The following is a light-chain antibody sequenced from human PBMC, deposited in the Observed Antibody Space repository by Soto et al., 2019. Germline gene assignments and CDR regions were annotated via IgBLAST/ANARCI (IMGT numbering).Light chain of an antibody. V-gene: IGKV3-15*01. CDR2: GAS. J-gene: IGKJ1*01. Sequence: EIVMTQSPATLSVSPGERATLSCRASQSVSSNLAWYQQKPGQAPRLLIYGASTRPTGIPARFSGSGSGTEFTLTISSLQSEAIAVYYCQHYNNWPRTFGQGTKVEIK. CDR3: QHYNNWPRT. CDR1: QSVSSN.